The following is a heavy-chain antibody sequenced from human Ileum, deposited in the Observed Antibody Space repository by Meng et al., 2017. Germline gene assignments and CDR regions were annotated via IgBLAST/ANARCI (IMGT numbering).Heavy chain of an antibody. CDR1: GGSISSSFY. D-gene: IGHD2-15*01. CDR3: VRHGGKYFDS. V-gene: IGHV4-4*02. Sequence: QVQLQESGPGLVAPSGTLSLTCTVSGGSISSSFYWSWVRQSPGKGLEWIGQIYLAGSPNYNPSLESRVTISVDKSKNQFSLRRTSVTAADTAIFYCVRHGGKYFDSWGQGTLVTVSS. CDR2: IYLAGSP. J-gene: IGHJ4*02.